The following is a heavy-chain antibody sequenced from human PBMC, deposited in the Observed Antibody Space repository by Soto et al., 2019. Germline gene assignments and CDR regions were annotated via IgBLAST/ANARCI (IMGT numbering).Heavy chain of an antibody. CDR3: ARSHLYSSGWYRWFDP. V-gene: IGHV4-30-4*01. CDR2: IYYSGST. Sequence: SETLSLTCTVSGGSISSGDSYWSWIRQPPGKGLEWIGYIYYSGSTYYNPSLKSRVTISVDTSKNQFSLKLSSVTAADTAVYYCARSHLYSSGWYRWFDPWGQGTLVTVSS. D-gene: IGHD6-19*01. J-gene: IGHJ5*02. CDR1: GGSISSGDSY.